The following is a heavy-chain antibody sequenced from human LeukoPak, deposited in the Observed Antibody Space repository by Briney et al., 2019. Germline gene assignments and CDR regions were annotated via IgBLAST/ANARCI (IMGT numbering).Heavy chain of an antibody. CDR2: ISSSGSTI. CDR1: GFTFSDYY. Sequence: GGSLLLSCAASGFTFSDYYMSWIRQAPGKGLEWVSYISSSGSTIYYADSVKGRFTISRDSAKNSLYLQMNSLRAEDTAVYYCARPRNYYYYYMDVWGKGTTVTVSS. V-gene: IGHV3-11*04. J-gene: IGHJ6*03. CDR3: ARPRNYYYYYMDV.